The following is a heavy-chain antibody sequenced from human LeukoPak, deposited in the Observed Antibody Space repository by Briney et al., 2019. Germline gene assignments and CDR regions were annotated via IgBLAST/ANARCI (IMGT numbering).Heavy chain of an antibody. D-gene: IGHD3-22*01. CDR2: TWYDGSNK. V-gene: IGHV3-33*01. J-gene: IGHJ4*02. CDR3: ARDPPHYYDSSGPFDY. CDR1: GFTFSSYG. Sequence: GGSLRLSCAASGFTFSSYGMHWVRQAPGKGLEWVAVTWYDGSNKYYADSVKGRFTISRDNSKNTLYLQMNSLRAEDTAVYYCARDPPHYYDSSGPFDYWGQGTLVTVSS.